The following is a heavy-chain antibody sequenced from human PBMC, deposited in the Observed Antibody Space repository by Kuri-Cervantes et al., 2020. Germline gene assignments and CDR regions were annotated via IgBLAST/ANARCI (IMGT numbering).Heavy chain of an antibody. CDR3: ARVREWGGY. Sequence: GESLKISCAASGFTFSSYWVNWVRQAPGKGLEWVANIKQDGTEKYYVDSVKGRFTISRDNAKSSLYLQMNSLRAEDTAVYYCARVREWGGYWGQGTLVTVSS. D-gene: IGHD3-3*01. CDR1: GFTFSSYW. J-gene: IGHJ4*02. CDR2: IKQDGTEK. V-gene: IGHV3-7*03.